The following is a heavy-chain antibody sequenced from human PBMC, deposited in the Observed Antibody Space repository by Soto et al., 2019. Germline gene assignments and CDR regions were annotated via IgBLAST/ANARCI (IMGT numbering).Heavy chain of an antibody. J-gene: IGHJ6*02. CDR1: GGSISSYY. V-gene: IGHV4-59*01. Sequence: PSETLSLTCTVSGGSISSYYWSWIRQPPGKGLEWIGYIYYSGSTNYNPSLKSRVTISVDTSKDQFSLKLSSVTAADTAVYYCARLVGHYYYYGMDVWGQGTTVTVSS. CDR2: IYYSGST. D-gene: IGHD1-26*01. CDR3: ARLVGHYYYYGMDV.